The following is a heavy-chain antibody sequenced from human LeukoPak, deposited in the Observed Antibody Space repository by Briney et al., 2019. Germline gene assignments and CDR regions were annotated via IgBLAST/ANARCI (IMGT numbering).Heavy chain of an antibody. V-gene: IGHV3-66*01. D-gene: IGHD6-6*01. CDR2: IYSGGST. Sequence: GGSLRLSCAASGFTVSSNYMSWVRQAPGKGLEWVSVIYSGGSTYYADSVKGRFTISRDNSKNTLYLQMNSLRAEDTAVYYCARVSSGSSPHFDYWGQGTLVTVSS. J-gene: IGHJ4*02. CDR3: ARVSSGSSPHFDY. CDR1: GFTVSSNY.